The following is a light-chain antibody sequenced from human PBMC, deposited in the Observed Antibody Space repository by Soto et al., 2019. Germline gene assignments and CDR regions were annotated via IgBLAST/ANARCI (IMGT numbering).Light chain of an antibody. CDR3: QQSNSSPPT. Sequence: DIQITQSPSSVSSSVVERFTITCRASQSITNYLNWYQHKPGQAPNLLIYAASTLQAGVPSRFRGSGSGTDFTLTISSLQPEDFATYFCQQSNSSPPTFGGGTKVDIK. J-gene: IGKJ4*01. CDR2: AAS. CDR1: QSITNY. V-gene: IGKV1-39*01.